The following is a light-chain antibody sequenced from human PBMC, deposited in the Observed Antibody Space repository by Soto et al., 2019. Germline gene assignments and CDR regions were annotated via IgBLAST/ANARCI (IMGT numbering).Light chain of an antibody. CDR2: EFS. CDR3: SSYKTGSTVV. Sequence: QSALTQPASVSGSPGQSITISCTGTSRDFGYYNYVSWYQQYPGKAPTLIIYEFSNRPSGVSNCFSGSNSANTASLTISGRQAEDEADYHCSSYKTGSTVVFGTGTKLIVL. V-gene: IGLV2-14*01. J-gene: IGLJ1*01. CDR1: SRDFGYYNY.